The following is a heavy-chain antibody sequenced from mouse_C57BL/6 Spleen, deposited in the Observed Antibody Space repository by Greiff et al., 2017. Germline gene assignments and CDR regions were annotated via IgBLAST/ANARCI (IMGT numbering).Heavy chain of an antibody. V-gene: IGHV5-9*01. D-gene: IGHD3-2*02. CDR3: ARPRDSSGRPAWFAY. CDR2: ISGGGGST. J-gene: IGHJ3*01. CDR1: GFTFSSYT. Sequence: EVKLVESGGGLVKPGGSLKLSCAASGFTFSSYTMSWVRQTPEKRLEWVATISGGGGSTYYPDSVKGRFTISRDNAKNTLYLQMSSLRSEDTALDDCARPRDSSGRPAWFAYWGQGTLVTVSA.